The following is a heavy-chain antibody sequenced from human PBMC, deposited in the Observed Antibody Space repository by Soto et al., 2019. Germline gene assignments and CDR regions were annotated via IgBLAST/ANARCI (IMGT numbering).Heavy chain of an antibody. CDR2: IQTDGTST. J-gene: IGHJ6*02. D-gene: IGHD3-16*02. CDR1: GFTFSSYW. Sequence: PGGSLRLSCAASGFTFSSYWMHWVRQAPGKGLEWVSRIQTDGTSTNNADSVRGRFTISRDNAKNTLYLQMKSLRAEDTAVYYCARALLSGGYDFYCGLDVWGQGTTVTVSS. CDR3: ARALLSGGYDFYCGLDV. V-gene: IGHV3-74*01.